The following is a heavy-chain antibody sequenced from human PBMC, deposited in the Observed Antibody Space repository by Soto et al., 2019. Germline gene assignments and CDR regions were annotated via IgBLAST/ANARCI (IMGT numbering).Heavy chain of an antibody. D-gene: IGHD5-12*01. J-gene: IGHJ4*02. CDR1: GFTFDDYA. CDR3: AKDAGGYDLFNFDY. Sequence: GGSLRLSCAASGFTFDDYAMHWVRQAPGKGLEWVSGISWNSGSIGYADSVKGRFTISRDNAKNSLYLQMNSLRAEDTALYYCAKDAGGYDLFNFDYWGQGTLVTVSS. V-gene: IGHV3-9*01. CDR2: ISWNSGSI.